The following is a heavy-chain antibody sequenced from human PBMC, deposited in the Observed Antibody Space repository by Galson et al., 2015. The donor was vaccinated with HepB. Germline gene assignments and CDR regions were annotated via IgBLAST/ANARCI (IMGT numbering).Heavy chain of an antibody. Sequence: SLRLSCAASGFTFSSYAMHWVRQAPGKGLEWVAVISYDGSNKYYADSVKGRFTISRDNSKNTLYLQMNSLRAEDTAVYYCAREGSVYYYDSSGYYSDAFDIWGQGTMVTVSS. CDR2: ISYDGSNK. V-gene: IGHV3-30*04. CDR1: GFTFSSYA. D-gene: IGHD3-22*01. J-gene: IGHJ3*02. CDR3: AREGSVYYYDSSGYYSDAFDI.